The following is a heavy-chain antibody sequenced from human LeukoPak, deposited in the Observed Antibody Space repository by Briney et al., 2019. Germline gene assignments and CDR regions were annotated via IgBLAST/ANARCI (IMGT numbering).Heavy chain of an antibody. CDR3: AREYCSTTRCYMADY. CDR2: ISGYNGNT. Sequence: ASVKVSFKASGYRFTSYGISWVRQAPGQGLEWMGWISGYNGNTNYAQKLQGRVTMTTDTFTSTAYMELRSLRSDDTAVYYCAREYCSTTRCYMADYWGQGTLVTVSS. CDR1: GYRFTSYG. D-gene: IGHD2-2*01. V-gene: IGHV1-18*01. J-gene: IGHJ4*02.